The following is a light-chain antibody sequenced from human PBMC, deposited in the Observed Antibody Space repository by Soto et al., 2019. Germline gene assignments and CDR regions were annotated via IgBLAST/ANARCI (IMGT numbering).Light chain of an antibody. CDR2: DAS. V-gene: IGKV1-33*01. J-gene: IGKJ5*01. CDR3: QQYDNVPFT. CDR1: QDITNY. Sequence: TQSPSSLSASVGDRVTIICQASQDITNYLNWYQQKPGKAPKLLIYDASNLETGVPSRFSGSGSGTHFSFTISSLQPEDIATYYCQQYDNVPFTFGQGTRLEMK.